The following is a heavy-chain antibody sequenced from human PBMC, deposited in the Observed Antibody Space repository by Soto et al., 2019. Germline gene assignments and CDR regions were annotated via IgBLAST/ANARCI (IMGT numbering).Heavy chain of an antibody. J-gene: IGHJ4*02. CDR3: ARDPHSSGWYEWVPMTFPIDFHY. CDR1: GFSFSSYV. Sequence: GGSLRLSCEASGFSFSSYVMHWVRQAPGKGLEWVAVISYDGSNKYYADSVKGRFTISRDNSKNRLYLQMNSLTAQDTAVYYCARDPHSSGWYEWVPMTFPIDFHYCGQGAMVTV. CDR2: ISYDGSNK. D-gene: IGHD6-19*01. V-gene: IGHV3-30-3*01.